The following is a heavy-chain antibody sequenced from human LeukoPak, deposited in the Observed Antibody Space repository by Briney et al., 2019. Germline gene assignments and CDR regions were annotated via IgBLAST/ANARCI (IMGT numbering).Heavy chain of an antibody. J-gene: IGHJ4*02. CDR1: GFTFSSYG. Sequence: GGSLRLSCAASGFTFSSYGMHWVRQAPGKGLEWVAVIWYDGSNKYYADSVKGRFTISRDNSKNTLYLQMNSLRAEDTAVYYCARGGVLRYFDWLAYWGQGTLVTVSS. V-gene: IGHV3-33*01. CDR2: IWYDGSNK. CDR3: ARGGVLRYFDWLAY. D-gene: IGHD3-9*01.